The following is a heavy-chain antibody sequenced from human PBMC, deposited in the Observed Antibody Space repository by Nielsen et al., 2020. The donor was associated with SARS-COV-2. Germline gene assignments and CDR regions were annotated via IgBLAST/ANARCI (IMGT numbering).Heavy chain of an antibody. Sequence: SETLSLTCTVSGGSISSSSYYWGWIRQPPGKGLEWIGSIYYSGSTYYNPSLKSRVTISVDTSKNQFSLKLSSVTAADTAVYYCARDSGSSDYWGQGTLVTVSS. D-gene: IGHD2-15*01. J-gene: IGHJ4*02. CDR2: IYYSGST. V-gene: IGHV4-39*07. CDR1: GGSISSSSYY. CDR3: ARDSGSSDY.